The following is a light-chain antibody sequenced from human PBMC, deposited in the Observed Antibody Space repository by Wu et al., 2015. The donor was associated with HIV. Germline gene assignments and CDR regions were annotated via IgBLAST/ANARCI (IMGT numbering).Light chain of an antibody. V-gene: IGKV1-39*01. CDR1: QSVRKY. J-gene: IGKJ1*01. Sequence: DIQMTQSPSSLSASVGDRVTITCRASQSVRKYVNWFQQKPGKVPKLLIYDASTLRTGVPSRFSGSGSGTDFTLIISSLQPDDFATYYCQQSAPTWTFGQGTKV. CDR3: QQSAPTWT. CDR2: DAS.